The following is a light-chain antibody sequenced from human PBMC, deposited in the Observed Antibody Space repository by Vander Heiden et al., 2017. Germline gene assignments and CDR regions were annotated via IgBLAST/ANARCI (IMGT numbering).Light chain of an antibody. J-gene: IGKJ1*01. CDR1: ESISSW. CDR2: AAS. CDR3: QHYSSYRT. Sequence: DSQMTQSPSTLSASIGDRVTITCRARESISSWLAWYQQKPVKAPQLLFSAASTLESVASSWFSGSGSATDFPTTISLLQPDDFATYFCQHYSSYRTFGQGTKVEI. V-gene: IGKV1-5*01.